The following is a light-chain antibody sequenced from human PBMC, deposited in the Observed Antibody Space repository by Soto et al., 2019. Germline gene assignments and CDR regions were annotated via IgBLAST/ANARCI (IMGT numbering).Light chain of an antibody. CDR3: QQYGSSPRFT. J-gene: IGKJ3*01. CDR2: GAS. CDR1: QSVSSSY. V-gene: IGKV3-20*01. Sequence: EIVLTQSPGTLSLSPGERATLSCRASQSVSSSYLAWYQQKPGQAPRLLIYGASSRATGIPDRFSGSGSGTDLPLTIRRLEPEDFAGDYCQQYGSSPRFTFGPGTKVDIK.